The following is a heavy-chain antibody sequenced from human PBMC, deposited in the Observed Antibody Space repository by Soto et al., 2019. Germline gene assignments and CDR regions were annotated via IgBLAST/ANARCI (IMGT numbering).Heavy chain of an antibody. CDR1: GYTFTGYY. V-gene: IGHV1-2*02. CDR3: ARDLVVTDWSDYYSGMDV. D-gene: IGHD2-21*02. CDR2: INPNSGGT. Sequence: ASVKVSCKASGYTFTGYYMHWVRQAPGQGLEWMGWINPNSGGTNYAQKFQGRVTMTRDTSISTAYMELSRLRSDDTAVYYCARDLVVTDWSDYYSGMDVWGQGTTVTVYS. J-gene: IGHJ6*02.